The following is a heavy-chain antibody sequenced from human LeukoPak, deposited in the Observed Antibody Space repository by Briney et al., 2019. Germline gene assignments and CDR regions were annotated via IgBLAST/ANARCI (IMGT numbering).Heavy chain of an antibody. J-gene: IGHJ4*02. V-gene: IGHV1-69-2*01. D-gene: IGHD3-3*01. CDR2: VDPEDGET. CDR3: ATYPGPYYDFWSGYIDY. CDR1: GYTFTDYY. Sequence: GASVKVSCKASGYTFTDYYMHWVQQAPGKGLEWMGRVDPEDGETIYAEKFQGRVTITADTSTDTAYMELSSLRSEDTAVYYCATYPGPYYDFWSGYIDYWGQGTLVTVSS.